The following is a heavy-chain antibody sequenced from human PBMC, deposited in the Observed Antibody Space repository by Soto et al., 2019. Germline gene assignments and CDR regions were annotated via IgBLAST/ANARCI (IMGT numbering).Heavy chain of an antibody. CDR1: GFTFSSYA. D-gene: IGHD4-17*01. CDR3: AKGGHYVDYDLYYFDY. Sequence: EVQLLESGGGLVQPGGSLRLSCAASGFTFSSYAMSWVRQAPGKGLEWVSAISGSGGSTYYADSVKGRFTISRDNSKNTLYLQMNSLRAEDTAVYYCAKGGHYVDYDLYYFDYWGQGTLVTVSS. J-gene: IGHJ4*02. CDR2: ISGSGGST. V-gene: IGHV3-23*01.